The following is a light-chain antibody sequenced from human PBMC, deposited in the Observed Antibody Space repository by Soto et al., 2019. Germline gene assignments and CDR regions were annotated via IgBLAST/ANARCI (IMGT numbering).Light chain of an antibody. J-gene: IGKJ4*01. V-gene: IGKV3-11*01. CDR1: HTVSSS. CDR2: EVS. CDR3: QQHINWPLT. Sequence: EIVLTQSPATLSLSPGERASLSCRASHTVSSSLAWYQQKPGQAPRLLIYEVSNRATGIPARFSGSGSGADFTLTISSLEPGDFALYYCQQHINWPLTFGGGTKVDI.